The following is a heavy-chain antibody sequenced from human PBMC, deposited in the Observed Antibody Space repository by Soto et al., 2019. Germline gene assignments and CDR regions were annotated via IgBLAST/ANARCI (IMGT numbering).Heavy chain of an antibody. CDR3: ARDGPNDAFDI. Sequence: SLRLPCAASGFRFEDYAMHWVRQAPGKGLEWVSGIAWNSDIIGYADSVKGRFTISRDNAKNSLYLQMNSLRVEDTAVYYCARDGPNDAFDIWGQGTMVTVSS. CDR1: GFRFEDYA. V-gene: IGHV3-9*01. CDR2: IAWNSDII. D-gene: IGHD7-27*01. J-gene: IGHJ3*02.